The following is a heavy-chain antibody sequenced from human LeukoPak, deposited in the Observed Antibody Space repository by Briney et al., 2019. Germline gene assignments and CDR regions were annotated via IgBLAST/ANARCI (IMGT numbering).Heavy chain of an antibody. CDR3: AKDLFLWYFDL. J-gene: IGHJ2*01. Sequence: GGSLRLSCAASGFTFSSYGMTWVRQAPGKGLEWVAAISGSGDRANYADSLKGRFSISRDNSKNTLYLQMNSLRAEDTAVYYCAKDLFLWYFDLWGRGTLVTVSS. V-gene: IGHV3-23*01. CDR1: GFTFSSYG. CDR2: ISGSGDRA. D-gene: IGHD2-21*01.